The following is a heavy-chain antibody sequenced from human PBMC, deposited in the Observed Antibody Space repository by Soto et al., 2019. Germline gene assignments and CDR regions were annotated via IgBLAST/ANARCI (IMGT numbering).Heavy chain of an antibody. V-gene: IGHV4-34*01. CDR2: INHSGST. Sequence: QVQLQQWGAGLLKPSETLSLTCAVYGGSFSGYYWSWIRQPPGKGLEWIGEINHSGSTNYNPSLKSRVPISVDTSKNPFSLKMSSVTAADTAVYYCARGRGDTAMVTVWFDPWGQGTLVTVSS. CDR3: ARGRGDTAMVTVWFDP. D-gene: IGHD5-18*01. J-gene: IGHJ5*02. CDR1: GGSFSGYY.